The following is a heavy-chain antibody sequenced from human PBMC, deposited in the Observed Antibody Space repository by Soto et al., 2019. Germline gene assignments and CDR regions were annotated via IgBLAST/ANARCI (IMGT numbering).Heavy chain of an antibody. CDR1: GLSFGTSGVG. Sequence: QITLKESGPTQVKPTQTLTLTCTASGLSFGTSGVGVGWIRQPPGEALEWLALIYWNDDKRYSPSLKSSLTIPKDPSKTRWVLTMTTVAPVDTATYYFASMPTVATAAFDTWGKGTMVTVSS. V-gene: IGHV2-5*01. CDR3: ASMPTVATAAFDT. CDR2: IYWNDDK. J-gene: IGHJ3*02. D-gene: IGHD4-17*01.